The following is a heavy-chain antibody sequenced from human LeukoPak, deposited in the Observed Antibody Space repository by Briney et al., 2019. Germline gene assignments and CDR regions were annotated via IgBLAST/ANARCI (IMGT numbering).Heavy chain of an antibody. V-gene: IGHV3-23*01. CDR3: AKDLDAQGDYGDYTPFDY. CDR2: ISGSGGST. CDR1: GFTFSSYA. D-gene: IGHD4-17*01. Sequence: GGSLRLSCAASGFTFSSYAMSWGRQAPGKGLEWVSAISGSGGSTYYPDSVKGRFTISRANSKNTLYLPMNSLRAEDTAVYYCAKDLDAQGDYGDYTPFDYWGQGTLVTVSS. J-gene: IGHJ4*02.